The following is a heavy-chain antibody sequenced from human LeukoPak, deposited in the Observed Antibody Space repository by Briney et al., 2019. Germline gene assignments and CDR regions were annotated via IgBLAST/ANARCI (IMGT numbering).Heavy chain of an antibody. Sequence: ASVKVSCEASGYTFTGYYMHWVRQAPGQGLEWMGRINPNSGGTNYAQKFQGRVTMTRDTSISTAYMELSRLRSDDTAVYYCASSTHFGRDYYFDYWGQGTLVTVSS. J-gene: IGHJ4*02. CDR2: INPNSGGT. V-gene: IGHV1-2*06. CDR1: GYTFTGYY. D-gene: IGHD3-10*01. CDR3: ASSTHFGRDYYFDY.